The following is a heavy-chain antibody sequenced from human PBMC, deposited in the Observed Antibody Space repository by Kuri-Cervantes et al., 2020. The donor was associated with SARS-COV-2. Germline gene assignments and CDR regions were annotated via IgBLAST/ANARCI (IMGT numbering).Heavy chain of an antibody. CDR1: GFTFSSYA. D-gene: IGHD2-21*01. Sequence: GEFLKISCAASGFTFSSYAVHWARQAPGKGLEWVAVISYDGSNKYYADSVKGRFTISRDNSKNTLYLQMNNLRGDDTAVYFCARGRVGVQDFWGQGTLVTV. CDR3: ARGRVGVQDF. V-gene: IGHV3-30-3*01. CDR2: ISYDGSNK. J-gene: IGHJ4*02.